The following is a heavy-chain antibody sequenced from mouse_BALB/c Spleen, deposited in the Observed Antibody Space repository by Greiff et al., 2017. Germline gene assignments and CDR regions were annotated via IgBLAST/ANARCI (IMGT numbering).Heavy chain of an antibody. D-gene: IGHD2-2*01. J-gene: IGHJ2*01. CDR3: AREDYGYGQFDY. Sequence: EVQGVESGGGLVQPGGSLKLSCAASGFTFSSYTMSWVRQTPEKRLEWVAYISNGGGSTYYPDTVKGRFTISRDNAKNTLYLQMSSLKSEDTAMYYCAREDYGYGQFDYWGQGTTLTVSS. CDR1: GFTFSSYT. V-gene: IGHV5-12-2*01. CDR2: ISNGGGST.